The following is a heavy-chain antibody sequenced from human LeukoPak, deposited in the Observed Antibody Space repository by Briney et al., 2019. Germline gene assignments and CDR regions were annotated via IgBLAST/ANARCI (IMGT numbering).Heavy chain of an antibody. D-gene: IGHD3-3*01. Sequence: GASVKVSCKASGGTFSSYAISWVRQAPGQGLEGMGRIIPILGIANYAQKFQGGVTITADKSTSTAYMELSSLRSEDTAVYYCARDPNPYKRTISLIDPWGQGTLVTVSS. CDR3: ARDPNPYKRTISLIDP. V-gene: IGHV1-69*04. J-gene: IGHJ5*02. CDR1: GGTFSSYA. CDR2: IIPILGIA.